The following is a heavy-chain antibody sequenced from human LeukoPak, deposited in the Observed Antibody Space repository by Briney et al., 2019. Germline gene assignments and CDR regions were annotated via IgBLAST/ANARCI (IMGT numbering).Heavy chain of an antibody. D-gene: IGHD4-17*01. CDR2: ISSSSSYI. CDR3: ARDSGHLYDYETY. CDR1: GFTFSSYS. V-gene: IGHV3-21*01. J-gene: IGHJ4*02. Sequence: GGSLRLSCAASGFTFSSYSMNWVRQAPGKGLEWVSSISSSSSYIYYADSVKGRFTISRDNAKNSLYLQMNSLRAEDTAVHYCARDSGHLYDYETYWGQGTLVTVSS.